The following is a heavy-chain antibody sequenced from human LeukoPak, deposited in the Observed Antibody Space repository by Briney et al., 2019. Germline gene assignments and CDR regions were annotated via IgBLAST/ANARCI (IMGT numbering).Heavy chain of an antibody. CDR1: GFTFSDHH. Sequence: PGGSLRLSCTASGFTFSDHHRSWIRQAPGKGLEWVSYIGGSGAPIQYADSVKGRFTVSRDNADNSLFLQMDSLRAEDTAIYYCASDRRPSVYGGLDNWGQGTLVTVSS. D-gene: IGHD4/OR15-4a*01. CDR2: IGGSGAPI. CDR3: ASDRRPSVYGGLDN. V-gene: IGHV3-11*01. J-gene: IGHJ4*02.